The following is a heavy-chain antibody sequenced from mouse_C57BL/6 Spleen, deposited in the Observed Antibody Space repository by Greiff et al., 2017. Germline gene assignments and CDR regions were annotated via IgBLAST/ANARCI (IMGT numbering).Heavy chain of an antibody. J-gene: IGHJ2*01. CDR1: GFTFSSYG. CDR2: ISSGGSYT. Sequence: EVMLVESGGDLVKPGGSLKLSCAASGFTFSSYGMSWVRQTPDKRLEWVATISSGGSYTYYPDSVKGRFTISRDNAKNTLYLQMSSLKSEDTAMYYCAGLGVTTYYFDYWGQGTTLTVSS. D-gene: IGHD2-1*01. CDR3: AGLGVTTYYFDY. V-gene: IGHV5-6*01.